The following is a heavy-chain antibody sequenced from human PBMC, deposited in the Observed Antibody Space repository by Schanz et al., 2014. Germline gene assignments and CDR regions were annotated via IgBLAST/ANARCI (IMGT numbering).Heavy chain of an antibody. CDR1: GLIFSNYV. Sequence: EVQLLESGGGLVQPGGSLKLSCAASGLIFSNYVMSWVRQAPGKGLEWVSVISASGGDTYYADSVKGRFTISRDNSKNTLYLQMNSLRAEDTAVYYCARKVVATIGGYYDNWGQGTLVTVSS. V-gene: IGHV3-23*01. CDR3: ARKVVATIGGYYDN. CDR2: ISASGGDT. D-gene: IGHD5-12*01. J-gene: IGHJ4*02.